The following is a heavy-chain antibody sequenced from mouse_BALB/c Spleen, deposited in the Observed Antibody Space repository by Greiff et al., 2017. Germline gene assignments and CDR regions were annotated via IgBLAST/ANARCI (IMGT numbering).Heavy chain of an antibody. V-gene: IGHV7-3*02. CDR3: ARDKGAFDY. D-gene: IGHD3-3*01. CDR2: IRNKANGYTT. Sequence: DVKLVESGGGLVQPGGSLRLSCATSGFTFTDYYMSWVRQPPGKALEWLGFIRNKANGYTTEYSASVKGRFTISRDNSQSILYLQMNTLRAEDSATYYCARDKGAFDYWGQGTTLTGSS. CDR1: GFTFTDYY. J-gene: IGHJ2*01.